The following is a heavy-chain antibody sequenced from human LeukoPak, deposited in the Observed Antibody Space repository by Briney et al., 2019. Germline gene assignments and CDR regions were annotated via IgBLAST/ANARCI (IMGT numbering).Heavy chain of an antibody. CDR2: ISYDGSNK. CDR3: AKDPLGYSRSSPGDY. D-gene: IGHD6-13*01. V-gene: IGHV3-30*18. CDR1: GLTFNNYG. Sequence: TGGSLRLSCAASGLTFNNYGMHWVRQAPGKGLEWVAVISYDGSNKYYADSVKGRFTISRDNSKNTLYLQMNSLRAEDTAVYYCAKDPLGYSRSSPGDYWGQGTLVTVSS. J-gene: IGHJ4*02.